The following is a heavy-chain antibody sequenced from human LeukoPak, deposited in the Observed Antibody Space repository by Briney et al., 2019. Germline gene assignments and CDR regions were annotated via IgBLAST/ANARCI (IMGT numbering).Heavy chain of an antibody. V-gene: IGHV1-69*06. D-gene: IGHD6-13*01. CDR2: IIPIFATA. J-gene: IGHJ5*02. Sequence: ASVKVSCKASGRTFSSYAISWVRQAPGQGLEWMGGIIPIFATAHYAQKFQGRVTITADKSTSTAYMELSSLRSEDTAIYYCARGDGEVAGGTENWFDPWGQGTLVIVSS. CDR3: ARGDGEVAGGTENWFDP. CDR1: GRTFSSYA.